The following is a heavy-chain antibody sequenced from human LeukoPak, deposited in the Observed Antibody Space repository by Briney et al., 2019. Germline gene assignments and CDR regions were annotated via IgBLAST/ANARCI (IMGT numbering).Heavy chain of an antibody. Sequence: PSETLSLTCTVSGGSISSYYWSWIRQPPGKGLECIGYIYSSGSTNYNPSLKSRITISVDTSKNQFSLKLSSVTAADTAVYYCARFAYCGGHCWYYFDYWGQGSLVTVSS. J-gene: IGHJ4*02. CDR2: IYSSGST. CDR1: GGSISSYY. CDR3: ARFAYCGGHCWYYFDY. V-gene: IGHV4-59*01. D-gene: IGHD2-21*02.